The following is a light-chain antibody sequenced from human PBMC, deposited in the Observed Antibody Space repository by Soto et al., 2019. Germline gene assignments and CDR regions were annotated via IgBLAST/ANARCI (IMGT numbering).Light chain of an antibody. CDR2: DVN. J-gene: IGLJ2*01. CDR3: ASYTTTTTLV. Sequence: QSALTQPGSVSGSPGQSITISCTGTISDIGGYNFISWYQHHPGKAPKLVIYDVNNRPSGISYRFYGSKSGNTASLTISGLQAEDDADYYCASYTTTTTLVFGGGTKLTV. V-gene: IGLV2-14*01. CDR1: ISDIGGYNF.